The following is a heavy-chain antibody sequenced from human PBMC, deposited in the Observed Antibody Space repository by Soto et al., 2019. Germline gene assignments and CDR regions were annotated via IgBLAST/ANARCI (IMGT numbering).Heavy chain of an antibody. D-gene: IGHD1-26*01. CDR2: IYDSGST. J-gene: IGHJ4*02. V-gene: IGHV4-30-2*01. CDR3: ARVFDTVGSFEY. CDR1: GGSISSGGYS. Sequence: SETLSLTCAVSGGSISSGGYSWSWIRQPPGKGLEGNGYIYDSGSTYYTPSLNSRVTISVDRSKNQFSLKLSSVTAAVTAVYYCARVFDTVGSFEYWGQGTLVTVSS.